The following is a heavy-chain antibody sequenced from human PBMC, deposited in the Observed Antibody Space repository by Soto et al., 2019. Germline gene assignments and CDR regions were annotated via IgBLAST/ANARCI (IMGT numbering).Heavy chain of an antibody. Sequence: GGSLRLSCAASGFTFSSYGMHWVRQAPGKGLEWVAVIWYDGSNKYYADSVKGRFTISRDNSKNTLYLQMNSLRAEDTAVYYCARDQCSSTSCYVGELDYYGMDVWGQGTTVIVSS. CDR2: IWYDGSNK. D-gene: IGHD2-2*01. V-gene: IGHV3-33*01. J-gene: IGHJ6*02. CDR3: ARDQCSSTSCYVGELDYYGMDV. CDR1: GFTFSSYG.